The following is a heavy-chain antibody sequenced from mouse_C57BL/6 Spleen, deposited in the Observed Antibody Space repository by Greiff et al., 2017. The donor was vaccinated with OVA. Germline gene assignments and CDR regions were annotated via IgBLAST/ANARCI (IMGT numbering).Heavy chain of an antibody. CDR2: IDPSDSYT. D-gene: IGHD1-1*01. CDR1: GYTFTSYW. V-gene: IGHV1-50*01. Sequence: QVQLQQSGAELVKPGASVKLSCKASGYTFTSYWMQWVKQRPGQGLEWIGEIDPSDSYTNYNHKFKGKATLTVDTSSSTAYMQLSSLTSEDSAVYYCARGTTGYAMDYWGQGTSVTVSS. J-gene: IGHJ4*01. CDR3: ARGTTGYAMDY.